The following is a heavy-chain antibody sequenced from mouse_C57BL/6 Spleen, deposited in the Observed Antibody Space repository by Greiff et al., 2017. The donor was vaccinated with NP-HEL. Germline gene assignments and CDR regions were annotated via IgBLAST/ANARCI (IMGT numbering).Heavy chain of an antibody. CDR2: ISSGSSTI. V-gene: IGHV5-17*01. CDR1: GFTFSDYG. Sequence: EVKLVESGGGLVKPGGSLKLSCAASGFTFSDYGMHWVRQAPEKGLEWVAYISSGSSTIYYADTVKGRFTISRDNAKNTLFLQMTSLRSEDTAMYYCARRALYYYAMDYWGQGTSVTVSS. CDR3: ARRALYYYAMDY. D-gene: IGHD3-3*01. J-gene: IGHJ4*01.